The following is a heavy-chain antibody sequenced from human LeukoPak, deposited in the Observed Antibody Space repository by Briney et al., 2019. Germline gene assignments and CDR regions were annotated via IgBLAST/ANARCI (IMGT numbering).Heavy chain of an antibody. CDR2: ISSSSSYI. Sequence: PGGSLRLSCAASRFTFSSYSMNWVRQAPGKGLEWVSSISSSSSYIYYADSVKGRFTISRDNAKNSLYLQMNSLRAEDTAVYYCARVYYYDSSGLSPFDYWGQGTLVTVSS. D-gene: IGHD3-22*01. J-gene: IGHJ4*02. CDR3: ARVYYYDSSGLSPFDY. CDR1: RFTFSSYS. V-gene: IGHV3-21*01.